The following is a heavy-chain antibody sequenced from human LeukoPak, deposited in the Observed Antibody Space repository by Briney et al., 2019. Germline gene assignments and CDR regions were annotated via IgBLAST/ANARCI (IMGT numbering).Heavy chain of an antibody. V-gene: IGHV3-11*01. Sequence: GGSLRLSCAASGFTFSDYYMSWIRQAPGKGLEWVSYISSSGSTIYYADSVKGRFTISRDNSKNTLYLQMNSLRAEDTAVCYCAKHGDYEGGPFDYWGQGTLVTVSS. CDR3: AKHGDYEGGPFDY. D-gene: IGHD4-17*01. CDR1: GFTFSDYY. J-gene: IGHJ4*02. CDR2: ISSSGSTI.